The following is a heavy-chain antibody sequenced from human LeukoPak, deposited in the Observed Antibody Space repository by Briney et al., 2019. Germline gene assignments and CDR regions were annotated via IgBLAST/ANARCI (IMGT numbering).Heavy chain of an antibody. V-gene: IGHV3-30*02. CDR1: GFTFSSYG. CDR3: AKDDGPIAVAGCFDY. CDR2: IRYDGSNK. Sequence: GGSLRLSXAASGFTFSSYGMHWVRQAPGKGLEWVGFIRYDGSNKYYADSVKGRFTISRDNSKNTLCLQMNSLRAEDTAVYYCAKDDGPIAVAGCFDYWGQGTLVTVSS. D-gene: IGHD6-19*01. J-gene: IGHJ4*02.